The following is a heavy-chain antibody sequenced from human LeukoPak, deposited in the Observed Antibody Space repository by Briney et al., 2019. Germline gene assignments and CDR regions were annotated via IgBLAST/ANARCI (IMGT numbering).Heavy chain of an antibody. V-gene: IGHV3-7*03. CDR3: ARHTSGQPFDY. D-gene: IGHD6-19*01. CDR2: IRKDGCET. CDR1: GFTFSRYA. Sequence: GSLRLSCAASGFTFSRYAMSRVRQAPGNALEWVAYIRKDGCETYYVDSVKGRFTISRDNAKNSLYLQMNSLRAEDTAVYYCARHTSGQPFDYWGQGTLVTVSS. J-gene: IGHJ4*02.